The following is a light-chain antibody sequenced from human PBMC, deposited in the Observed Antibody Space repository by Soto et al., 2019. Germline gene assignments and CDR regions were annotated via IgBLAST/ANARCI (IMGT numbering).Light chain of an antibody. Sequence: EIVLTQSPGTLSLSPGERATLSCRASQSVTSSYLAWYQQTPGQAPRLLIYDASTRATGIPDRFSGSGSGTDFTLTISRLEPDDFAVYYCQQYGSSPRTFGQGTKVEI. CDR1: QSVTSSY. J-gene: IGKJ1*01. V-gene: IGKV3-20*01. CDR2: DAS. CDR3: QQYGSSPRT.